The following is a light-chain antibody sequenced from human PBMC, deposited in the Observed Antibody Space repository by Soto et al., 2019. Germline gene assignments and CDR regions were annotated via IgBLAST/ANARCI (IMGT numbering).Light chain of an antibody. CDR3: WLYMGSGIFV. Sequence: QTVVTQEPSFSVSPGGTVTLTCGLSSGSVSTSYYPSWYQQTPGQAPRTLIYSTNTRSSGVPDRFSGSILGNKAALTITGAQADDESDYYCWLYMGSGIFVFGGGNQLTVL. V-gene: IGLV8-61*01. J-gene: IGLJ2*01. CDR1: SGSVSTSYY. CDR2: STN.